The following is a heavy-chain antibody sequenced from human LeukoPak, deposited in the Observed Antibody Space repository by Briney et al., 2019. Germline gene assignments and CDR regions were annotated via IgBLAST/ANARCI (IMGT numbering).Heavy chain of an antibody. D-gene: IGHD5-24*01. CDR1: GFAFSSYA. V-gene: IGHV3-23*01. J-gene: IGHJ6*03. CDR2: IRGSGSTS. Sequence: VGSLRLSCAASGFAFSSYAMRWVRQAPGKGLEWVSGIRGSGSTSYYADSVKGRFTMSRDNSKNTLYLQMNSLRAEDTAVYYCAKGPTILYYYYMDVWGKGTTVTVSS. CDR3: AKGPTILYYYYMDV.